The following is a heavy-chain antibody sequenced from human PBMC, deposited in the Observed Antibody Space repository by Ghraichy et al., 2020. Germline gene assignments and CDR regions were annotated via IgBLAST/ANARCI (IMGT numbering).Heavy chain of an antibody. J-gene: IGHJ4*02. Sequence: SQTLSLTCAISGDSVSSNSAAWNWIRQSPSRGLEWLGRTYYRSKWYNDYAVSVKSRITINPDTSKNQFSLQLNSVTPEDTAVYYCARGSMYYDSSGYYGSPFDYWGQGTLVTVSS. CDR1: GDSVSSNSAA. V-gene: IGHV6-1*01. CDR3: ARGSMYYDSSGYYGSPFDY. D-gene: IGHD3-22*01. CDR2: TYYRSKWYN.